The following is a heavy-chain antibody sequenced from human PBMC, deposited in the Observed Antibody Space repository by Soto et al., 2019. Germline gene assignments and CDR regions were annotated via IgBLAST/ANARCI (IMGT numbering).Heavy chain of an antibody. CDR1: GFTFSSYA. CDR3: AKGGAYQGLSYYYMDV. V-gene: IGHV3-23*01. Sequence: GGSLRLSCAASGFTFSSYAMSWFRQAPGKGLEWVSAISGSGGSTYYADSVKGRFTISRDNSKNTLYLQMNSLRAEDTAVYYCAKGGAYQGLSYYYMDVWGKGTTVTVSS. CDR2: ISGSGGST. D-gene: IGHD2-21*01. J-gene: IGHJ6*03.